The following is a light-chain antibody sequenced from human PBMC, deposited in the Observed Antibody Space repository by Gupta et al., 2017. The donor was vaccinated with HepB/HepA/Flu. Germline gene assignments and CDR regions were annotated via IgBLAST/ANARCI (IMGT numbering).Light chain of an antibody. CDR3: QAWDSSTEV. CDR1: KLWDKY. V-gene: IGLV3-1*01. CDR2: QDS. J-gene: IGLJ1*01. Sequence: SYELTQPPSVSVSPGQTASITCSGDKLWDKYTCWYQQKPGQSPVLVIYQDSKRPSGIPERFSGSNSGNTATLTISATQAMDEADYYCQAWDSSTEVFGTGTKVTVL.